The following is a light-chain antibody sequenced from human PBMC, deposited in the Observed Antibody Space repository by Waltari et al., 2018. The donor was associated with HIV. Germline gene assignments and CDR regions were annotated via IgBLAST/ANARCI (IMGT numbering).Light chain of an antibody. CDR2: QDT. Sequence: SYDLFQPPSVSVYPGQTARITSSGDKLGDKFPSWYQQRAGQSPVLVIYQDTKRPSGIPERFSGSNSGNTATLTINGTQPMDEADYYCQAWDNKTGVFGPGTKVTVV. J-gene: IGLJ1*01. CDR1: KLGDKF. V-gene: IGLV3-1*01. CDR3: QAWDNKTGV.